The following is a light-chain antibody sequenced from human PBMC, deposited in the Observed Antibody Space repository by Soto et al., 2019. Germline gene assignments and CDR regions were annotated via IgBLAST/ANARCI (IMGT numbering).Light chain of an antibody. CDR2: LGS. Sequence: DIVMTQSPLSLPVTTGEPASISCRSSQSLLHSNGYNYLDWYLQTPGQSPQLLIYLGSNRASGVSDRFSGSGSGTDFTLKISRVEAEDVGVYYCMQALQAPWTLGQGTKLEIK. CDR3: MQALQAPWT. J-gene: IGKJ2*02. V-gene: IGKV2-28*01. CDR1: QSLLHSNGYNY.